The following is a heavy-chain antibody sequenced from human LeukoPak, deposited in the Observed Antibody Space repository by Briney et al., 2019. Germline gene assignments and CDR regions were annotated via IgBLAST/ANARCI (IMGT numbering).Heavy chain of an antibody. D-gene: IGHD1-26*01. CDR1: GGSFSGYY. Sequence: SETLSLTCAVYGGSFSGYYWSWIRQPPEKGLEWIGEINHSGSTNYNPSLKSRVTISVDTSKNQFSLKLSSVTAADTAVYYCARRRVGATYNWFDPWGQGTLVTVSS. J-gene: IGHJ5*02. V-gene: IGHV4-34*01. CDR2: INHSGST. CDR3: ARRRVGATYNWFDP.